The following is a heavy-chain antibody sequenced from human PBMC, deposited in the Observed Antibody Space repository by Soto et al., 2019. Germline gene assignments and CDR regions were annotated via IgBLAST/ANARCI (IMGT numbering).Heavy chain of an antibody. D-gene: IGHD3-10*01. CDR2: IYYSGST. V-gene: IGHV4-31*03. J-gene: IGHJ6*02. CDR1: GGSISSGGYY. CDR3: ARRGSGSPGSYYYYGMDV. Sequence: SETLSVTCTVSGGSISSGGYYWSWIRQHPGKGLEWIGYIYYSGSTYYNPSLKSRVTISVDTSKNQFSLKLSSVTAADTAVYYCARRGSGSPGSYYYYGMDVWGQGTTVTVSS.